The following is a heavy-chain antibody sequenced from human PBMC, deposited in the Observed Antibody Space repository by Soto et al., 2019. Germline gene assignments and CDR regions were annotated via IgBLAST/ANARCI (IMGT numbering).Heavy chain of an antibody. Sequence: QVQLVESGGGVVQPGRSLRLSCAASGFTFSSYAMHWVRQAPGKGLEWVAVISYDGSNKYYADSVKGRFTISRDNSKNPLYLQMNSLRAEDTAVYYCARADGWLQEAFDYWGQGTLVTVSS. CDR3: ARADGWLQEAFDY. V-gene: IGHV3-30-3*01. J-gene: IGHJ4*02. D-gene: IGHD5-12*01. CDR2: ISYDGSNK. CDR1: GFTFSSYA.